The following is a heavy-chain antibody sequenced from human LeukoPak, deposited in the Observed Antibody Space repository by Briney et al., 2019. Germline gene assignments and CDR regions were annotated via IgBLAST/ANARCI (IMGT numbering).Heavy chain of an antibody. CDR1: GFTFSSYA. V-gene: IGHV3-30*02. D-gene: IGHD2-8*02. CDR2: IAHHGSNK. J-gene: IGHJ4*02. CDR3: ARDGSWSCTD. Sequence: GGSLRLSCAASGFTFSSYAMHWVRQGPGKGLEWVAYIAHHGSNKYYADSVKGRFTTSRDNSKRTLYLQMNNLRADDTAVYYCARDGSWSCTDWGQGALVTVSS.